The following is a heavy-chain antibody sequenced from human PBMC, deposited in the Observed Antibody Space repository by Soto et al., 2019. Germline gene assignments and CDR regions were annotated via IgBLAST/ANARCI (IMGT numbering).Heavy chain of an antibody. CDR1: GGSISSSSYY. V-gene: IGHV4-39*01. CDR3: GGEKPLTGVVPYFDL. J-gene: IGHJ2*01. Sequence: QLQLQESGPGLVKPSETLSLTCTVSGGSISSSSYYWGWIRQPPGKGLEWIGSIYYSGSTYYNPSLKSRVTISVDTSNNQFSLKLSSVTAADTAVYYCGGEKPLTGVVPYFDLWGRGTLVTVSS. CDR2: IYYSGST. D-gene: IGHD2-15*01.